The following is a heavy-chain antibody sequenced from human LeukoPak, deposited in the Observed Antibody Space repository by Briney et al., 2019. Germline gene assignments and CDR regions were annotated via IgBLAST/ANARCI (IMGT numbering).Heavy chain of an antibody. V-gene: IGHV3-21*01. CDR2: ISSSSSYI. D-gene: IGHD3-10*01. CDR1: GVTFSSYS. J-gene: IGHJ6*02. Sequence: GGSLRLSCAASGVTFSSYSMTWGRQAPGKGLEWVSSISSSSSYIYYADSVKGRFTISRDNAKNSLYLQMNSLRAEDTAVYYCARYGSGSHYYYYGMDVWGQGTTVTVSS. CDR3: ARYGSGSHYYYYGMDV.